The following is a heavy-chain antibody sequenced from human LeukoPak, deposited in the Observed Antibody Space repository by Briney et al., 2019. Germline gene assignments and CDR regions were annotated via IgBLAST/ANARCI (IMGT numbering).Heavy chain of an antibody. Sequence: ASVKVSCKASGYTFTSYGINWVRQAPGRGLEWMGWISAYNGDTNYAQTFQGRVTLTTDTSTSTAYMELTSLRSGDTAVYYCARGMEIAASNWFDPWGQGTLVTVSS. CDR2: ISAYNGDT. V-gene: IGHV1-18*01. J-gene: IGHJ5*02. CDR3: ARGMEIAASNWFDP. D-gene: IGHD6-25*01. CDR1: GYTFTSYG.